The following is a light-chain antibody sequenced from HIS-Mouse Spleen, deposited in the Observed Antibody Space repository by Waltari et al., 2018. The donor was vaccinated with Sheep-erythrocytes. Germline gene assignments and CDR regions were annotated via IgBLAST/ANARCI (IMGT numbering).Light chain of an antibody. CDR1: QGIRND. J-gene: IGKJ2*01. CDR2: AAS. V-gene: IGKV1-6*01. CDR3: LQDYNYPYT. Sequence: AIQMTQTPSSLSASVGDIVNITCRASQGIRNDLGWYQQKPGKAPKLLIYAASSLQSGVPSRFSGSGSGTDFTLTISSLQPEDFATYYCLQDYNYPYTFGQGTKLEIK.